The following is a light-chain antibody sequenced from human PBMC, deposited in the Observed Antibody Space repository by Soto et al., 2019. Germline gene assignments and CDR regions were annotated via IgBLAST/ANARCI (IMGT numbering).Light chain of an antibody. Sequence: EIVMTQSPATMSVSRGERATLSCRASQSVSSNSAWYQQKPGQAPRLLIYGAATRATVIPASFTGSESGTEFSLTISSLQSEDFAVYSCQQYNNWPPYTFGQGTKLEIK. V-gene: IGKV3-15*01. CDR2: GAA. J-gene: IGKJ2*01. CDR3: QQYNNWPPYT. CDR1: QSVSSN.